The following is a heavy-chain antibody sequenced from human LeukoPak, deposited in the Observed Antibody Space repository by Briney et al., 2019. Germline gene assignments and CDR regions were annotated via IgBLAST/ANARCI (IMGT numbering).Heavy chain of an antibody. CDR1: GFTFSSYG. CDR2: ISYDGNNK. CDR3: ARDRVVQKYFDH. V-gene: IGHV3-30*03. D-gene: IGHD1-1*01. J-gene: IGHJ4*02. Sequence: GGSLRLSCAASGFTFSSYGMHWVRQAPGKGLEWVAVISYDGNNKYYADSVKGRFTISRDNSKNTLYLQMNSLRPEDTAVYYCARDRVVQKYFDHWGQGTLVTVSS.